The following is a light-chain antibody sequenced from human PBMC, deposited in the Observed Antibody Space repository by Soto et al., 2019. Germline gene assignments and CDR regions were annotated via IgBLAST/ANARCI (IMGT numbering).Light chain of an antibody. CDR3: QQSYSTILT. Sequence: DIQMTQSPSSLSASLGDRVTITCRASQTISNNLNWYQQKPGKAPKLLIYASSTLQSGVPSRFSGSGSGTDFTLTISSLQPEDFGTYYCQQSYSTILTFGGGTKVEIK. CDR2: ASS. J-gene: IGKJ4*01. V-gene: IGKV1-39*01. CDR1: QTISNN.